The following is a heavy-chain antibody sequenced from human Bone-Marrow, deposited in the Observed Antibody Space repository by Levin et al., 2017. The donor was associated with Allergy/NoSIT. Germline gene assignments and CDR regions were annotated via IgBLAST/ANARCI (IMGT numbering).Heavy chain of an antibody. CDR2: ISYDGSNP. CDR3: ARGVYPTGMQVGHL. Sequence: GESLKISCDASGFSFNNYAMHWLRQAPGEGLEWLALISYDGSNPYYGDSVRGRFTISRDNSKDTLYLQMTSLKIEDTAVYFCARGVYPTGMQVGHLWGQGTLVTVSS. J-gene: IGHJ4*02. V-gene: IGHV3-30*03. CDR1: GFSFNNYA. D-gene: IGHD2-8*01.